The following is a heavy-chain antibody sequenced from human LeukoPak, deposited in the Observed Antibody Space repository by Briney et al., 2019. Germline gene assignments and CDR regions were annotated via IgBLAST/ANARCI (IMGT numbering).Heavy chain of an antibody. Sequence: GGSLRLSCAASGFTVSSNYMSWVRQAPGKGLEWVSVIYSGGSTYYADSVKGRFTISRDNSKNTLYLQMNSLRAEDTAVYYCARDPSTSWDIGYYGMDVWGQETTVTVSS. CDR2: IYSGGST. CDR1: GFTVSSNY. D-gene: IGHD2-2*01. CDR3: ARDPSTSWDIGYYGMDV. J-gene: IGHJ6*02. V-gene: IGHV3-66*01.